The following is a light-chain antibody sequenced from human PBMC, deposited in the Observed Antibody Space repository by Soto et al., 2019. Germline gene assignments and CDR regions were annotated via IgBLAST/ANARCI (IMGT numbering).Light chain of an antibody. CDR2: AAS. V-gene: IGKV1-39*01. CDR3: QQSYSTPRYT. CDR1: QSISSY. J-gene: IGKJ2*01. Sequence: DIQMTQSPSSLSASVGDRVTITCRASQSISSYLNWDQQKPGKAPKLLIYAASSLQSGVPSRFSGSGSGTDLTLTISSLQPEDFATYYCQQSYSTPRYTFGQGTKLEIK.